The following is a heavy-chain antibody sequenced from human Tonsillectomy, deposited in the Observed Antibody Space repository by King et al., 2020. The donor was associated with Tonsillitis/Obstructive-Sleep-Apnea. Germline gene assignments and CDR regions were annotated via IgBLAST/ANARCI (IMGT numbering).Heavy chain of an antibody. D-gene: IGHD3-10*01. V-gene: IGHV3-23*04. CDR3: ARTPYGSGTYYYFAY. CDR2: ISGSGDST. CDR1: GLTFSSHA. Sequence: DVQLVQSGGGLVQPGGSLRLSCEASGLTFSSHAMSWVRQAPGKGLEWVSGISGSGDSTYYADSVKGRFTISRDKSKNTLFLQMNSLRAEDTAVYYCARTPYGSGTYYYFAYWGQGTLVTVSS. J-gene: IGHJ4*02.